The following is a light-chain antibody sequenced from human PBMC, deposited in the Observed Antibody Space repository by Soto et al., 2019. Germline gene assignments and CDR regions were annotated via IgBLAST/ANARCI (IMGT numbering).Light chain of an antibody. CDR3: QQYNNWPHT. Sequence: EIVMTQSPATLSVSPGERAILSCRASQSVSSKLAWFQQKPGQAPRLLIYFASTRATDIPARFSGSGSGTEFTLTISSLQSEDFAVYYCQQYNNWPHTFGQGTNVDIK. CDR2: FAS. V-gene: IGKV3-15*01. CDR1: QSVSSK. J-gene: IGKJ2*01.